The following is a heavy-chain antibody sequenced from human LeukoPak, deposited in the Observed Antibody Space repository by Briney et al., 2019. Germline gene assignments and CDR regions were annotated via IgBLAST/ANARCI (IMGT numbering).Heavy chain of an antibody. Sequence: PSETLSLTCTVSGGSISSNSYYWGWIRQPPGKGLEWIGSVYYSGSTYYNPSLKSPVTISVDTSKNQFSLKLSSVTAADTAVYYCAREEYSSSPGYFDYWGQGTLVTVSS. D-gene: IGHD6-6*01. CDR1: GGSISSNSYY. CDR3: AREEYSSSPGYFDY. CDR2: VYYSGST. J-gene: IGHJ4*02. V-gene: IGHV4-39*02.